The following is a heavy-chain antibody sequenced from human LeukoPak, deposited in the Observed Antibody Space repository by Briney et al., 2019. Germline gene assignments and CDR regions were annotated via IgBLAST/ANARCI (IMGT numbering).Heavy chain of an antibody. Sequence: SETLSLTCTVSGGSISTTSFYWAWIRQPPGKGLEWIGSIYFSGTTHYNPSLKSRVTISVDTSKNQFSLKLSSVTAADTAVYYCARVGGYYYYYYMDVWGKGTTVTVSS. CDR1: GGSISTTSFY. CDR2: IYFSGTT. D-gene: IGHD3-16*01. CDR3: ARVGGYYYYYYMDV. V-gene: IGHV4-39*07. J-gene: IGHJ6*03.